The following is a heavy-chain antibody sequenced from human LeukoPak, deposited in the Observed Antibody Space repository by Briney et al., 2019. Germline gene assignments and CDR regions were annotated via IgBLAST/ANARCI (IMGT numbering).Heavy chain of an antibody. V-gene: IGHV4-59*01. Sequence: PSETLSLTCTVSGGSISSYYWSWIRQPPGKGLGWIGYIYYSGSTNYNPSLKSRVTISVDTSKNQFSLNLTSVTAADTAVYYCARFTPQGYGWGGYNRFDPWGQGTLVTVSS. J-gene: IGHJ5*02. CDR1: GGSISSYY. CDR3: ARFTPQGYGWGGYNRFDP. CDR2: IYYSGST. D-gene: IGHD3-16*01.